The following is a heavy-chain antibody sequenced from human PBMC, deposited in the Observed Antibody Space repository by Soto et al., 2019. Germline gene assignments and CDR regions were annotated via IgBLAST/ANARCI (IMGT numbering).Heavy chain of an antibody. CDR1: GFTVSSND. CDR2: IYSGGST. D-gene: IGHD3-16*01. J-gene: IGHJ2*01. V-gene: IGHV3-66*01. Sequence: EVQLVESGGGLVQPGGSLRLSCAASGFTVSSNDMSWVRQAPGKGLQWVSVIYSGGSTYYADSVKGRLSISRDDSKNTVYLQMNILRVEDTAVYYCARDASYWYFDLWGRGTLVTVPS. CDR3: ARDASYWYFDL.